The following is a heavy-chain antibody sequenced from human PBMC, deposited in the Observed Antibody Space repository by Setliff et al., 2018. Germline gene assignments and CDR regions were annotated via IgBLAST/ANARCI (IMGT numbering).Heavy chain of an antibody. J-gene: IGHJ3*01. CDR1: GDSISSGDYF. V-gene: IGHV4-30-4*08. D-gene: IGHD1-26*01. CDR2: IYHSGSA. Sequence: SETLSLTCTVSGDSISSGDYFWSWIRQPPGKGLEWIAYIYHSGSAYYNPSLKSRGTMSVDTSKNQFSLHLTSVTAADTAVYYCAREVGTSTSSDAFDVWGHGMMVTVSS. CDR3: AREVGTSTSSDAFDV.